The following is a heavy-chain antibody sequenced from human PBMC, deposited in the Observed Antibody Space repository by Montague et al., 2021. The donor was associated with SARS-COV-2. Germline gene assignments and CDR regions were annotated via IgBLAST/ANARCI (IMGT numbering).Heavy chain of an antibody. Sequence: SLSLSLSASGFSFSSSVMHWVRQAPGKGLEWVAVISYDGNIKNYIDSVKGRFTISRDNSKNTLYLQMNGLRPDDTAVYYCARGPHYCSGGDCFWGQGALVTVSS. J-gene: IGHJ4*02. CDR3: ARGPHYCSGGDCF. D-gene: IGHD2-15*01. V-gene: IGHV3-30*04. CDR2: ISYDGNIK. CDR1: GFSFSSSV.